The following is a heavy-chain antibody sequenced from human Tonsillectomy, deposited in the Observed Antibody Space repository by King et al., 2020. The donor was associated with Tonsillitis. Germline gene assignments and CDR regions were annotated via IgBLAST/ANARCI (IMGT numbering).Heavy chain of an antibody. D-gene: IGHD6-13*01. J-gene: IGHJ4*02. V-gene: IGHV4-34*01. CDR3: ARRGYNSRAFDY. CDR1: GGSFSGYY. CDR2: IHHSGWT. Sequence: VQLQQWGAGLLKPSETLSLTCAVYGGSFSGYYWSWIRQPPGKGLEWIGEIHHSGWTNYNPSLKSRVTISVDTSKNEVSLRLTYVTAADTAVYYCARRGYNSRAFDYWGQGTLVTVSS.